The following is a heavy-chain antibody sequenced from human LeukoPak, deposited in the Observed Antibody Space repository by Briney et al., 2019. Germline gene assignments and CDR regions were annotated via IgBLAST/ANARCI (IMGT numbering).Heavy chain of an antibody. Sequence: GGSLRLSCAASGFTFSSYAMSWVRQAPGKGLEWVSAITSTGGSTYYADSVRGRFTISRDNSKNTLYLQMNSLRAEDTAVYYCAKATYYSSGHGYYFDYWGQGTLVTVSS. V-gene: IGHV3-23*01. D-gene: IGHD6-19*01. J-gene: IGHJ4*02. CDR1: GFTFSSYA. CDR2: ITSTGGST. CDR3: AKATYYSSGHGYYFDY.